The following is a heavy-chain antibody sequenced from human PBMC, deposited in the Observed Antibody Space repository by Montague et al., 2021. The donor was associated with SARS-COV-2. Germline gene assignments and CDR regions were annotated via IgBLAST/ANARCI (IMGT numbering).Heavy chain of an antibody. Sequence: SETLSLTCAVYGGSLSGDHWSWIRQRQRKGLERIGEVNHSGHTNYNVSLKSRVTMSVDTSKRKFSLKVRSVTAASTALYYCARGPVGVAARLRYCFDQWGQGTLVTVSS. J-gene: IGHJ4*02. CDR1: GGSLSGDH. V-gene: IGHV4-34*01. D-gene: IGHD6-6*01. CDR3: ARGPVGVAARLRYCFDQ. CDR2: VNHSGHT.